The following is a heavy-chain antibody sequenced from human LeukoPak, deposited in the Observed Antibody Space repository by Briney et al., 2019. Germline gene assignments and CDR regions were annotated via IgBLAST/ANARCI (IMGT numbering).Heavy chain of an antibody. D-gene: IGHD5-18*01. CDR3: ARRIKGGYSYGPFFDY. CDR2: IYYSGST. J-gene: IGHJ4*02. Sequence: SETLSLTCTVSGGSISSSSYYWGWIRQPPGKGLEWIGSIYYSGSTYYNPSLKSRATISVDTSKNQFSLKLSSVTAADTAVYYCARRIKGGYSYGPFFDYWGQGTLVTVSS. V-gene: IGHV4-39*01. CDR1: GGSISSSSYY.